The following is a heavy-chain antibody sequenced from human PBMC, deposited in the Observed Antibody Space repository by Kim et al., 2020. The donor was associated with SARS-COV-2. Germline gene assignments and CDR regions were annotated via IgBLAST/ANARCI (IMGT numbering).Heavy chain of an antibody. J-gene: IGHJ4*02. D-gene: IGHD5-18*01. V-gene: IGHV3-9*01. Sequence: GGSLRLSCAASGFTFGDYAMHWVRQAPGKGLEWVSGISWNSGSIGYADSVKGRFTISRDNAKNSLYLQMNSLRAEDTALYYCAKGRGYSYGLYYFDYWGQGTLVTVSS. CDR3: AKGRGYSYGLYYFDY. CDR1: GFTFGDYA. CDR2: ISWNSGSI.